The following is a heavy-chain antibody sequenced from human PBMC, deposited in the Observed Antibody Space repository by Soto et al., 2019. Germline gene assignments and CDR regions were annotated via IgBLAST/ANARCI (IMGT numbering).Heavy chain of an antibody. CDR2: INAGNGNT. Sequence: GASVKVSCKASGYTFTSYAMHWVRQAPGQRLEWMGWINAGNGNTKYSQKFQGRVTITRDTSASTAYMELSSLRSEDTAVYYCARQSPDYLGSVGWFDPWGQGTLVTVSS. CDR1: GYTFTSYA. D-gene: IGHD1-26*01. V-gene: IGHV1-3*01. CDR3: ARQSPDYLGSVGWFDP. J-gene: IGHJ5*02.